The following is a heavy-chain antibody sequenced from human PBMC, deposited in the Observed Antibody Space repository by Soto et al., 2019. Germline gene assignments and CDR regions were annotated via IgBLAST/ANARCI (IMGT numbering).Heavy chain of an antibody. CDR1: GFTFSSYG. J-gene: IGHJ4*02. Sequence: GGSLRLSCAASGFTFSSYGMHWVRQAPGKGLEWVAVIWYDGSNKYYADSVKGRFTISRDNSKNTLYLQMNSLRAEDTAVYYCARDSRYSSSSFDYWGQGTLVTVSS. CDR2: IWYDGSNK. CDR3: ARDSRYSSSSFDY. D-gene: IGHD6-13*01. V-gene: IGHV3-33*01.